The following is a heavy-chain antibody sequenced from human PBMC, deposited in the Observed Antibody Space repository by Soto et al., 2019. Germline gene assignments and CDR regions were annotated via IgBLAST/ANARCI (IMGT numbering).Heavy chain of an antibody. D-gene: IGHD2-15*01. CDR3: ASSYCSGGSCSYNWFDP. CDR2: IIPIFGTA. V-gene: IGHV1-69*01. CDR1: GGTFSSYA. J-gene: IGHJ5*02. Sequence: QVQLVQSGAEVKKPGSSVKVSCKASGGTFSSYAISWVRQAPGQGLEWMGGIIPIFGTANYAQKFQGRVTITADESTSTAYMELSSLRSEDTAVYYCASSYCSGGSCSYNWFDPWGQGTLVTVSS.